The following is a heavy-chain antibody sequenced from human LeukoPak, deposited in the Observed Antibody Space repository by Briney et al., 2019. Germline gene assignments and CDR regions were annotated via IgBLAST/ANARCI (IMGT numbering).Heavy chain of an antibody. Sequence: GGSLRLSCAASGFTFSSYEMNWVRQAPGKGLEWVSLIRSIVTSIDYVDSVKGRFTISRDNAKNSLYLQMDSLRAEDTAVYYCARGISISYHRHFDYWGQGILVTVSS. D-gene: IGHD3-3*02. J-gene: IGHJ4*02. CDR3: ARGISISYHRHFDY. CDR2: IRSIVTSI. CDR1: GFTFSSYE. V-gene: IGHV3-48*03.